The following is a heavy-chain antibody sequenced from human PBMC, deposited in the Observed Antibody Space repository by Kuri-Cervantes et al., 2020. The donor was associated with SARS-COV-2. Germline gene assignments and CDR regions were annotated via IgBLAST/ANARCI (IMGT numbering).Heavy chain of an antibody. CDR1: GGSISSYY. CDR3: AGGWEYSSSGYKPPLDY. Sequence: SETLSLTCTVSGGSISSYYWSWIRQPPGKGLEWIGYIYYSGSTSYNPSLKSRVTISVDTSKNQFSLKLSSVTAADTAVYYCAGGWEYSSSGYKPPLDYWGQGTLVTVSS. CDR2: IYYSGST. V-gene: IGHV4-59*01. J-gene: IGHJ4*02. D-gene: IGHD6-13*01.